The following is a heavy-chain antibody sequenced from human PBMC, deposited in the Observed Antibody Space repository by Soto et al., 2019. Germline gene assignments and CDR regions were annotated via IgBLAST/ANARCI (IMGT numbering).Heavy chain of an antibody. D-gene: IGHD3-3*01. V-gene: IGHV1-8*01. Sequence: QVQLVQSGAEVKKPGASVKVSCKASGYTFTSYDINWVRQATGQGLEWMGWMNPNSGNTGYAQKFQGRGTMTGNTSIITAYMELSSLRSEDTAVYYCARPRSGSYYYGMDVWGQGTGVTVSS. CDR3: ARPRSGSYYYGMDV. CDR1: GYTFTSYD. CDR2: MNPNSGNT. J-gene: IGHJ6*02.